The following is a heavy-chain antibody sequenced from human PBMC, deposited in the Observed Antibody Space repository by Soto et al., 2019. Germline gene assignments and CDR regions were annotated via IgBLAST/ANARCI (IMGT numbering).Heavy chain of an antibody. V-gene: IGHV3-23*01. Sequence: EVQLLESGGGLVQPGGSLRLSCAASGFTFSSYAMSWVRQAPGKGLEWVSAISGSGGSTYYADSVKGRFTISRDNSKNTLYLQMNSLRAEDTAVYYCASLTYYYDSSGHGYWGQGTLVTVSS. CDR3: ASLTYYYDSSGHGY. D-gene: IGHD3-22*01. J-gene: IGHJ4*02. CDR2: ISGSGGST. CDR1: GFTFSSYA.